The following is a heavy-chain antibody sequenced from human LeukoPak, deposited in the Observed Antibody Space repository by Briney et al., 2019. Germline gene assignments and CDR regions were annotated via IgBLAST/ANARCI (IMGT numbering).Heavy chain of an antibody. J-gene: IGHJ5*02. V-gene: IGHV4-59*01. CDR2: IYYSGST. CDR1: GGSISSYY. D-gene: IGHD6-19*01. Sequence: SETLSLTCTVSGGSISSYYWSWIRQPPGKGLEWIGYIYYSGSTNYNPSLKSRVTISVDTSKNQFSLKLSSVTAADTAVYYCARGSCGAVAGTVPLLWFDPWGQGTLVTVSS. CDR3: ARGSCGAVAGTVPLLWFDP.